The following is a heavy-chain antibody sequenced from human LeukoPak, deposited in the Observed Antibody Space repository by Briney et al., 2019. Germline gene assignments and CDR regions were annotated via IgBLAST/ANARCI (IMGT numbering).Heavy chain of an antibody. Sequence: ASVKVSCKASGYTFTSYGISWVRQAPGQGLEWMGWISAYNGNTNYAQKFQGRVTITADESTSTAYMELSSLRSEDTAVYYCARIGDYVWGSYGSFDYWGQGTLVTVSS. CDR3: ARIGDYVWGSYGSFDY. V-gene: IGHV1-18*01. CDR1: GYTFTSYG. D-gene: IGHD3-16*02. J-gene: IGHJ4*02. CDR2: ISAYNGNT.